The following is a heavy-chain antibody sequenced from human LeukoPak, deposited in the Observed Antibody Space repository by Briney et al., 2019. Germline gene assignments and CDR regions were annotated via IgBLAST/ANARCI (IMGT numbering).Heavy chain of an antibody. CDR2: IIPMLGTT. CDR3: ARENRDRAHYYFDL. D-gene: IGHD3-10*01. CDR1: GGTFNNFA. Sequence: SVKVSCKASGGTFNNFATDWVRQAPGQGLEWMGGIIPMLGTTNYTPKFRGRVTITADESSSTVYMELNSLGSEDTAVYYCARENRDRAHYYFDLWGRGTLVTVSS. V-gene: IGHV1-69*01. J-gene: IGHJ2*01.